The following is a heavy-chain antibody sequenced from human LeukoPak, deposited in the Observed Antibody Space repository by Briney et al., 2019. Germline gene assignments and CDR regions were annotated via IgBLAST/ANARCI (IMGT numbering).Heavy chain of an antibody. V-gene: IGHV3-48*01. Sequence: PGGSLRLSCAASGFTFSSYTMNWVRQAPGKGLEWVSYITSSSSTIYYADSVKGRFTISRDNAKNSLYLQMNSLRAEDTAVYYCAKEAYYYDSSGYRTLDYWGQGTLVTVSS. CDR1: GFTFSSYT. J-gene: IGHJ4*02. CDR3: AKEAYYYDSSGYRTLDY. D-gene: IGHD3-22*01. CDR2: ITSSSSTI.